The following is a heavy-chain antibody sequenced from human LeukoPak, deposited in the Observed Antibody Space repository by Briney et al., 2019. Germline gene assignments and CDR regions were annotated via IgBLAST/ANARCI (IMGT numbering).Heavy chain of an antibody. CDR1: GFTVTGNY. Sequence: PGGSLRLSCAASGFTVTGNYMSWVRQAPGKGLEWVSVIYSGGSTFYADSVKGRFIISRDNSKNTLYLQMNSLRAEDTAVYYCVPRSRGMDVWGQGTTVIVSS. J-gene: IGHJ6*02. CDR2: IYSGGST. D-gene: IGHD3-10*01. CDR3: VPRSRGMDV. V-gene: IGHV3-53*01.